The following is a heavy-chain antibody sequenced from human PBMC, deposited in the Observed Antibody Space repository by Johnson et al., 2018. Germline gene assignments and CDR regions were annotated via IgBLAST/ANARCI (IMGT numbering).Heavy chain of an antibody. J-gene: IGHJ6*02. CDR3: ARAGSSLKYYYYGMDV. Sequence: QVQLVESGGGVVQPGRSLRLSCAASGFTFSTHTMHWVRQAPGKGLEWVAVIWYDGSNKYYADSVKGRFTISRDNSKNTLYLQMNSLRAEDTAVYSCARAGSSLKYYYYGMDVWGQGTTVTVSS. CDR1: GFTFSTHT. D-gene: IGHD6-13*01. CDR2: IWYDGSNK. V-gene: IGHV3-33*08.